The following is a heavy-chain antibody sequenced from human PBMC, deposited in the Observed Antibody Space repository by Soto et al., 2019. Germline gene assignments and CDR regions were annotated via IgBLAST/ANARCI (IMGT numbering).Heavy chain of an antibody. CDR3: ISTLGARFDY. D-gene: IGHD1-26*01. CDR1: GYTFTSQN. CDR2: INPSIGTT. Sequence: GASVKGSCKASGYTFTSQNMHWVRQAPGQGLEWRGVINPSIGTTTYAQKFQGIGIMTSDTSTSSVYMEVSSLRSEDTAVYYCISTLGARFDYWG. V-gene: IGHV1-46*03. J-gene: IGHJ4*01.